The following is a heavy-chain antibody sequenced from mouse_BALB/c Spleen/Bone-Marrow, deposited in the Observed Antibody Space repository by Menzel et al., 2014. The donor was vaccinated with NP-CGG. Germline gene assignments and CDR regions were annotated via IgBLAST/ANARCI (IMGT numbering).Heavy chain of an antibody. CDR2: LNPGSGGT. Sequence: QVHVKQSGAELVRPGTSVKVSCKASGYAFTNYLIEWVKQRPGQGLEWIGVLNPGSGGTNYNEKFKGKATLTADRSSSSAYMQLSSLTSDDSAAYFCARRIYYAMGYWGQGTTLTVSS. CDR1: GYAFTNYL. J-gene: IGHJ2*01. V-gene: IGHV1-54*01. D-gene: IGHD2-1*01. CDR3: ARRIYYAMGY.